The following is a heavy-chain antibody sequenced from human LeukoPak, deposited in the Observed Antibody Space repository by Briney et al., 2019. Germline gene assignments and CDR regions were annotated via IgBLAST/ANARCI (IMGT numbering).Heavy chain of an antibody. D-gene: IGHD6-13*01. Sequence: GGSLRLSCAASGFTFSSYAMSWVRQAPGKGLEWVSAISGSGDSTYYADSVKGRFTISRDNSKNTLYLQMNSLRAEDTAVYYCARMGIAAAGYFDYWGQGTLVTVSS. J-gene: IGHJ4*02. CDR1: GFTFSSYA. V-gene: IGHV3-23*01. CDR3: ARMGIAAAGYFDY. CDR2: ISGSGDST.